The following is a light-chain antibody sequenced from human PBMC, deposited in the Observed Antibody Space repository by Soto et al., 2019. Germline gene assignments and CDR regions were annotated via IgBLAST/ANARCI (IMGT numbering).Light chain of an antibody. Sequence: EIVFTQSPGTLSLSAGDRATLSCRASQTVSNNYLAWCQQKPGQAPRVIMYGASRRATGIPDRFSGGGSGTDFTLTISRLEPEDFAVYFCQQYAGPPTTFGQGTRLEIK. CDR3: QQYAGPPTT. J-gene: IGKJ5*01. CDR2: GAS. V-gene: IGKV3-20*01. CDR1: QTVSNNY.